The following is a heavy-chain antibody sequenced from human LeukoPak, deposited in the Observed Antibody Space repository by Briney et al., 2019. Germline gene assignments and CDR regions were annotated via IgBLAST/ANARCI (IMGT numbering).Heavy chain of an antibody. V-gene: IGHV3-7*01. D-gene: IGHD1-26*01. J-gene: IGHJ4*02. CDR3: ARDPWVGSGYFDY. Sequence: PGGSLRLSCAASGFTFSNAWMSWVRQAPGKGLEWVANIKQDGSEKYYVDSVKGRFTISRDNAKNSLYLQMNSLRAEDTAMYYCARDPWVGSGYFDYWGQGTLVTVSS. CDR2: IKQDGSEK. CDR1: GFTFSNAW.